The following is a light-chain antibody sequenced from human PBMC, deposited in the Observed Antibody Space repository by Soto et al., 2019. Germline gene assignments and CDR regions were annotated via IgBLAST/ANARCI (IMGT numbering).Light chain of an antibody. J-gene: IGLJ2*01. Sequence: QPVLTQSPSASASLGASVKLTCTLSSGHSSYAIACHQQQPEKGPRYLMKLNSDGSHSKGDEIPDRFSGSSAGAERYLTISSLQSEDEADYYCQTWGTGIVVFGGGTKLTVL. CDR2: LNSDGSH. V-gene: IGLV4-69*01. CDR3: QTWGTGIVV. CDR1: SGHSSYA.